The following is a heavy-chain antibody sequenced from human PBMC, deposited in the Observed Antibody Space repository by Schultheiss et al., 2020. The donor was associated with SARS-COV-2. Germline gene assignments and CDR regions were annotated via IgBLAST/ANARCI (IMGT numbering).Heavy chain of an antibody. D-gene: IGHD3-3*01. CDR1: GYTFTGYG. CDR3: ARMPNDFWSGYYNY. Sequence: GESLKISCMTSGYTFTGYGISWVRQAPGQGLEWMGWISGQNGNTNYAQKLQGRVTMTTDTSTSTAYMELRSLRSDDTAVYYCARMPNDFWSGYYNYWGQGTLVTVSS. V-gene: IGHV1-18*01. J-gene: IGHJ4*02. CDR2: ISGQNGNT.